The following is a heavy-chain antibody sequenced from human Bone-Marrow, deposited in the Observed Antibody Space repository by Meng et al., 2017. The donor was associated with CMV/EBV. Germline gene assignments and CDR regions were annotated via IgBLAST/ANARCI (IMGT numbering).Heavy chain of an antibody. V-gene: IGHV3-7*01. Sequence: GGSLRLSCAASGFTFSSYWMSWVRQAPGKGLEWVANIKQDGSEKYYVDSVKGRFTISRDNAKNSLYLQMNSLRAEDTAVYYCARDGPTIFGAGFDYWGQGTLVTVSS. CDR2: IKQDGSEK. J-gene: IGHJ4*02. D-gene: IGHD3-3*01. CDR1: GFTFSSYW. CDR3: ARDGPTIFGAGFDY.